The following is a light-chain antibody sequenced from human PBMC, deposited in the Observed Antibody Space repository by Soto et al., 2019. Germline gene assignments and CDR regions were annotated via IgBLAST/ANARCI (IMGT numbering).Light chain of an antibody. J-gene: IGKJ2*01. Sequence: EIVLTQSPATLSLSPGERATLSCGASQTVSNSYLAWYQQKPGLAPRLLIYDASTRATGIPDRFSGGGSATGFTLTISRLEPEDFAVYFCQQYGSSPYTFAQGTKVEIK. V-gene: IGKV3D-20*01. CDR1: QTVSNSY. CDR3: QQYGSSPYT. CDR2: DAS.